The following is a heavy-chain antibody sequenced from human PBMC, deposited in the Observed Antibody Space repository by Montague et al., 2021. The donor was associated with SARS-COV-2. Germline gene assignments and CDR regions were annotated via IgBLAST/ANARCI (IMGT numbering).Heavy chain of an antibody. V-gene: IGHV3-30*04. Sequence: SLRLSCAASGFTFSSYAMHWVRQAPGKGLEWVTAVAYDGSNKYYVDSVKGRFTISRDNSKNTPYLQMNTLRAEDTAVYYCARAFGGSYYSGFDYWGQGTLVTVSS. CDR1: GFTFSSYA. D-gene: IGHD1-26*01. CDR3: ARAFGGSYYSGFDY. CDR2: VAYDGSNK. J-gene: IGHJ4*02.